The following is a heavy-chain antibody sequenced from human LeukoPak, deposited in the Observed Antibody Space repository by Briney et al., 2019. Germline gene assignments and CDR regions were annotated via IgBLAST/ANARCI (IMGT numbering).Heavy chain of an antibody. D-gene: IGHD2-8*01. Sequence: GGSLRLSCAASGFTFSSYGMHWVRQAPGKGLEWVAFIRYDGSNKYYADSVKGRFTISRDNSKNTLYLQMNGLRPEDTALYYCSTDPRLLIYWGHGTLVTVSS. V-gene: IGHV3-30*02. CDR3: STDPRLLIY. J-gene: IGHJ4*01. CDR2: IRYDGSNK. CDR1: GFTFSSYG.